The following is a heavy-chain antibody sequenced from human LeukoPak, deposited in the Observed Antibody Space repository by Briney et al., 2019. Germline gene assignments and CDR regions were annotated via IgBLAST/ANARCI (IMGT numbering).Heavy chain of an antibody. J-gene: IGHJ6*03. D-gene: IGHD5-12*01. CDR1: GGSISSSNW. CDR2: IYHSGST. CDR3: ARVQADIYYYMDV. Sequence: SGTLSLTCAVSGGSISSSNWWSWVRQPPGKGLEWIGEIYHSGSTNYNPSLKSRVTISVDKSKNQFSLKLSSVTAADTAVYYCARVQADIYYYMDVWGKGTTVTVSS. V-gene: IGHV4-4*02.